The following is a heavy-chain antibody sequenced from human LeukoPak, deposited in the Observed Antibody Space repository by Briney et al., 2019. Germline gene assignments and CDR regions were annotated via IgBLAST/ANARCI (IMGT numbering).Heavy chain of an antibody. CDR2: IYYSGGT. J-gene: IGHJ4*02. CDR1: GGSISSYY. Sequence: SETLSLTCTVSGGSISSYYWSWVRQPPGKGLEWIGYIYYSGGTNYNPSLKSRVTISVDTSKNQFSLKLSSVTAADTAVYYCAREEIAAAGTYPAGYFDYWGQGTLVTVSS. V-gene: IGHV4-59*01. D-gene: IGHD6-13*01. CDR3: AREEIAAAGTYPAGYFDY.